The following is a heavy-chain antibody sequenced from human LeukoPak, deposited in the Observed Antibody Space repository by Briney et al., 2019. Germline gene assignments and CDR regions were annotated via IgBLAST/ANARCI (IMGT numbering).Heavy chain of an antibody. D-gene: IGHD2-2*02. Sequence: PSETLSLTCTVSGGSISSYYWSWIRQPPGKGLEWIGYIYYSGSTNYNPSLKSRVTISVDTSKNQFSLKLSSVTAADTAVYYCAREQFGLVDCSSTSCYSAWCDPWGQGTLVTVSS. CDR2: IYYSGST. CDR1: GGSISSYY. J-gene: IGHJ5*02. V-gene: IGHV4-59*01. CDR3: AREQFGLVDCSSTSCYSAWCDP.